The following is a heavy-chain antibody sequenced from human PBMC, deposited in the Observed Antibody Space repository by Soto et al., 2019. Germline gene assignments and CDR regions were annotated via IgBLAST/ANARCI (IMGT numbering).Heavy chain of an antibody. V-gene: IGHV1-69*13. Sequence: ASVKVSCKASGGTFSSYAISWVRQAPGQGLEWMGGIIPIFGTANYAQKFQGRVTITADESTSTAYMELSSLRSEDTAVYYCARDRPTIFGVVINWFDPWGQGTLVTVSS. CDR2: IIPIFGTA. D-gene: IGHD3-3*01. CDR3: ARDRPTIFGVVINWFDP. J-gene: IGHJ5*02. CDR1: GGTFSSYA.